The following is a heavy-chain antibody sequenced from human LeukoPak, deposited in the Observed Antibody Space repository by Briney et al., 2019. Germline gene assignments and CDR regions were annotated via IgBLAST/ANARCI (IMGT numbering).Heavy chain of an antibody. CDR3: ARGIYCSAGSCPFHFDY. D-gene: IGHD2-15*01. V-gene: IGHV1-18*01. J-gene: IGHJ4*02. CDR1: GYTFTPYV. Sequence: ASVRVSCKSSGYTFTPYVISWVRQAPGQGLEWMGWISARLGNRKYVQKSQDRLTMTTDTSTDTEYMEHRSLTSDDTAVYYCARGIYCSAGSCPFHFDYWGQGTLVAVSS. CDR2: ISARLGNR.